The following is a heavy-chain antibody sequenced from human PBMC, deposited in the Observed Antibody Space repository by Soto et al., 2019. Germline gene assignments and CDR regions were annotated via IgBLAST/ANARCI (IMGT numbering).Heavy chain of an antibody. V-gene: IGHV3-23*01. D-gene: IGHD3-16*01. CDR1: GFTFSTYA. J-gene: IGHJ6*02. CDR2: IGEGGFST. CDR3: ARDSITRVSSDVPGMDV. Sequence: LSCAASGFTFSTYAMSWVRQAPGKGLEWVSVIGEGGFSTQYAASVKGRFTISRDNSKNMLYLQMNSLRSDDTAVYYCARDSITRVSSDVPGMDVWGQGTTVTVSS.